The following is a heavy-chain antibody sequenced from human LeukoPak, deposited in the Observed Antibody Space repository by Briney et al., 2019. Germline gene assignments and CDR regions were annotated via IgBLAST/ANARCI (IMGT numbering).Heavy chain of an antibody. D-gene: IGHD1-26*01. CDR3: AKSGGYGLIDY. CDR1: GGSLSGFY. V-gene: IGHV4-59*04. J-gene: IGHJ4*02. Sequence: SETLSLTCDVSGGSLSGFYWSWIRQPPGKGLEWIGNIYYSGSTYYNASLQSRVTISIDTSKNQFSLRLNSVTAADTAMYYCAKSGGYGLIDYWGQGTLVTVSS. CDR2: IYYSGST.